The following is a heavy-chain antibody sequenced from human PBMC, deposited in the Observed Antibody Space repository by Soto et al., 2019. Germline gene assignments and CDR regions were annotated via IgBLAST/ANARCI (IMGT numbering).Heavy chain of an antibody. J-gene: IGHJ4*02. CDR3: ATSFGSGSRAFDY. V-gene: IGHV1-69*02. CDR1: GDTFNFYT. CDR2: FNPILSFS. D-gene: IGHD3-10*01. Sequence: QVQLVQSGAEVKKPGSSVKVSCKASGDTFNFYTINWVRQAPGLGLEWMGRFNPILSFSNSALKFQGRVPLTADKSTSTAYMVLSSLGSEDTAIYYGATSFGSGSRAFDYWGQGALVTVSS.